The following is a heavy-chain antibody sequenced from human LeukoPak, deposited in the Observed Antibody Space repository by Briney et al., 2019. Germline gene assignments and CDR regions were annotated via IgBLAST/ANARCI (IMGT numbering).Heavy chain of an antibody. D-gene: IGHD5-12*01. CDR2: ISASGGRT. Sequence: GGSLRLSCAASGFTFSSYALSWVRQAPGKGLEWVSGISASGGRTFYADSVKGRFTISRDNSKYTLYLQMSSLRAEDTAMYYCAKILNQSYIVATGFDSWGQGTLVTVSS. CDR3: AKILNQSYIVATGFDS. CDR1: GFTFSSYA. V-gene: IGHV3-23*01. J-gene: IGHJ5*01.